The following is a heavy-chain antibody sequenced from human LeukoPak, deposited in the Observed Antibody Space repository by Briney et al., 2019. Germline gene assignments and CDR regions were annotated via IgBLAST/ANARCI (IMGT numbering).Heavy chain of an antibody. CDR2: INPNRGGT. CDR3: ARVHHEAYYYDSSGYYPDY. D-gene: IGHD3-22*01. J-gene: IGHJ4*02. V-gene: IGHV1-2*02. Sequence: ASVKVSCKASGYTFTGYYMHWVRQAPGQGLEWMGWINPNRGGTNYAQKFQGRVTMTRDTSISTAYMELSRLRSDDTAVYYCARVHHEAYYYDSSGYYPDYWGQGTLVTVSS. CDR1: GYTFTGYY.